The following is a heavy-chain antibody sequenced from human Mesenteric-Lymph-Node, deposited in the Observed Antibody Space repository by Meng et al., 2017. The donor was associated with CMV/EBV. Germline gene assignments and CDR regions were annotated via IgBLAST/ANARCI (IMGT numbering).Heavy chain of an antibody. V-gene: IGHV4-61*01. CDR1: SVTSGSYY. D-gene: IGHD2-2*01. J-gene: IGHJ3*02. Sequence: SVTSGSYYWSWIRQPPGKGLEWIGYIYYSGSTTYNPSLKSRVTISIDTSKNQFSLRLSSVTAADTAMYYCARDRYCRSTSCYGTFDIWGQGTMVTVSS. CDR3: ARDRYCRSTSCYGTFDI. CDR2: IYYSGST.